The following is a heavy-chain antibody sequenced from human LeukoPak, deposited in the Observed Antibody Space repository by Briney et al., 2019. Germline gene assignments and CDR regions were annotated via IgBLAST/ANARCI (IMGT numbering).Heavy chain of an antibody. CDR1: GYTFTSYY. CDR2: INPSGGST. J-gene: IGHJ2*01. Sequence: ASVKVSCKASGYTFTSYYMHWVRQAPGQGLEWMGIINPSGGSTSYAQKFQGRVTMTRDMSTSTVYMELSSLRSEDTAVYYCARGGCSSISCYPDYWYFDLWGRGTLVTVSS. CDR3: ARGGCSSISCYPDYWYFDL. V-gene: IGHV1-46*01. D-gene: IGHD2-2*01.